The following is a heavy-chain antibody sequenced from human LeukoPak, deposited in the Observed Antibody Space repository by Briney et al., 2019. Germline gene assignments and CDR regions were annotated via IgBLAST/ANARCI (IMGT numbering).Heavy chain of an antibody. J-gene: IGHJ3*02. CDR1: GGSLSFYY. CDR2: ISQNGDS. CDR3: ARALGAFDI. V-gene: IGHV4-34*01. Sequence: SSETLSLTCGVSGGSLSFYYWSWIRQSPGKGLEWIAEISQNGDSNDNMSLNSRVTISLDKSKNQVSLKLNSVTAADTAVYYCARALGAFDIWGQGTMVTVSS.